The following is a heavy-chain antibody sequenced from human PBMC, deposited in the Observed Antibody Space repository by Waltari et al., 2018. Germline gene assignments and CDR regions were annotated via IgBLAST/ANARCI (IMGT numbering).Heavy chain of an antibody. V-gene: IGHV3-66*02. D-gene: IGHD3-9*01. Sequence: EVQLVESGGGLVQPGGSLRLSCAASGFTVSSNYMSWVRQAPGKGLEWVSVIYSGGSTYYADSVKGRFTISRDNSKNTLYLQMNSLRAEDTAVYYCARERDYDILTGYFKGMDVWGQGTTVIVSS. CDR3: ARERDYDILTGYFKGMDV. CDR2: IYSGGST. J-gene: IGHJ6*02. CDR1: GFTVSSNY.